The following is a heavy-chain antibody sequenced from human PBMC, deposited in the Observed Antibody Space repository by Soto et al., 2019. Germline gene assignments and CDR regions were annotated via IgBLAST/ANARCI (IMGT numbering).Heavy chain of an antibody. V-gene: IGHV1-24*01. Sequence: GASVKVSCKVSGYTLTELSMHWVRQAPGKGLEWMGGFDPEDGETIYAQKFQGRVTMTEDTSTDTAYMELSSLRSEDTAVYYCATLDCSGGSCYPGRYMDVWGKGTTVTVSS. CDR3: ATLDCSGGSCYPGRYMDV. CDR1: GYTLTELS. J-gene: IGHJ6*03. D-gene: IGHD2-15*01. CDR2: FDPEDGET.